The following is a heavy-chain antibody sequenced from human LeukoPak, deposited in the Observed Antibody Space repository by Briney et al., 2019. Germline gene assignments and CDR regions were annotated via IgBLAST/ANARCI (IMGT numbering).Heavy chain of an antibody. V-gene: IGHV3-74*01. Sequence: GGSLRLSCAASGFAFSSHWMHWVRQVPGKGLVWVSRINRDGSNTIYADSVEGRFTISRDNAKNTLYLQMNSLRAEDTAVYYCTRDLMDYDYGDKGGNYWGQGTLVTVSS. CDR2: INRDGSNT. CDR3: TRDLMDYDYGDKGGNY. J-gene: IGHJ4*02. CDR1: GFAFSSHW. D-gene: IGHD4-23*01.